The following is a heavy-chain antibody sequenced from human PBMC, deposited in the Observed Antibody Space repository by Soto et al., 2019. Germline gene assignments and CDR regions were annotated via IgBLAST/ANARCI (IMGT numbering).Heavy chain of an antibody. D-gene: IGHD3-10*01. V-gene: IGHV4-34*01. CDR2: INHSGST. CDR1: GGSVSGYY. Sequence: PSETLSLTCAVYGGSVSGYYWSWLRPPPGKGLEWIGEINHSGSTNYNPSLKSRVTISVDTSKNQFSLKLSSVTAADTAVYYCARGTYNEGYYGMDVWGQGTTVTVSS. J-gene: IGHJ6*02. CDR3: ARGTYNEGYYGMDV.